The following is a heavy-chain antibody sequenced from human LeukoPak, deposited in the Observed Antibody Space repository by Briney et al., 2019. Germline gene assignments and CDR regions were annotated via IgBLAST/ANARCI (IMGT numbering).Heavy chain of an antibody. V-gene: IGHV3-7*01. CDR1: GFTFSGYW. CDR3: ARVRGSFSLDY. CDR2: MNQDGSEK. J-gene: IGHJ4*02. D-gene: IGHD1-26*01. Sequence: GGSLRLSCVASGFTFSGYWMRWVRQAPGKGPECVANMNQDGSEKYYVDSVKGRFTISRDNAKNSLALQMNSLRAEDTAVYYCARVRGSFSLDYWGQGTLVSVSS.